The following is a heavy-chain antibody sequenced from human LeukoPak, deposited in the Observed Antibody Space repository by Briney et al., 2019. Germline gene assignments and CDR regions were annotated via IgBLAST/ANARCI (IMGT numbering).Heavy chain of an antibody. J-gene: IGHJ4*02. V-gene: IGHV4-38-2*02. CDR3: ARGVVAAAGRTFDF. CDR2: IYYSGST. D-gene: IGHD6-13*01. Sequence: PSETLSLTCTVSGYSISSSYYWGWIRQPPGRGLEWIGSIYYSGSTYYNPSLKSRVTISLDTSQNQFSLKLSSLTAADTAVYYCARGVVAAAGRTFDFWGQGTLVTVSS. CDR1: GYSISSSYY.